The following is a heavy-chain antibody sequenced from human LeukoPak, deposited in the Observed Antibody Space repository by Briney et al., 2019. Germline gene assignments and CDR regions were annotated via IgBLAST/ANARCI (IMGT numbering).Heavy chain of an antibody. D-gene: IGHD3-22*01. CDR2: IIPIFGTA. V-gene: IGHV1-69*13. J-gene: IGHJ4*02. CDR1: GGTFSSYA. CDR3: ARDAAIYDSNGYYYLW. Sequence: SVKVSCKASGGTFSSYAISWVRQAPGQGLEWMGGIIPIFGTANYAQKFQGRVTITADQSTSTAYMELSSLRSEDTAVCYCARDAAIYDSNGYYYLWWGQGTLVTVSS.